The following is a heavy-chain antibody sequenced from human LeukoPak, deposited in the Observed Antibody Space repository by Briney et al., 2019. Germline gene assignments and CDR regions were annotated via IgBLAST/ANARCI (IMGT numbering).Heavy chain of an antibody. Sequence: SGTLSLTCAVSGGSISSSNWWSWVRQPPGKGLEWIGEIYHTGSTNYNPSLKGRVTISVDKSKNQFSLKLSSVTAADTAVYYCGRDLGGGSGMAFDIWGQGTMVTVSS. V-gene: IGHV4-4*02. CDR3: GRDLGGGSGMAFDI. D-gene: IGHD3-10*01. J-gene: IGHJ3*02. CDR2: IYHTGST. CDR1: GGSISSSNW.